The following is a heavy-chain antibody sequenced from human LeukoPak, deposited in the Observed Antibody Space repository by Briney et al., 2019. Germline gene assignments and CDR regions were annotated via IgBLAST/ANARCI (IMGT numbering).Heavy chain of an antibody. D-gene: IGHD5-12*01. Sequence: ASVKVSCKASGCTFTSYDINWVRQATGQGLEWMGWMNPNSGNTGYAQKFQGRVTITRNTSISTAYMELSSLRSEDTAVYYCARNKVGNWFDPWGQGTLVTVSS. V-gene: IGHV1-8*03. J-gene: IGHJ5*02. CDR3: ARNKVGNWFDP. CDR1: GCTFTSYD. CDR2: MNPNSGNT.